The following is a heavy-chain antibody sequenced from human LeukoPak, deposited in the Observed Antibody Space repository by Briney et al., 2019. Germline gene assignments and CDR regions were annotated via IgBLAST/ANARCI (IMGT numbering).Heavy chain of an antibody. CDR1: GYSISNGHV. V-gene: IGHV4-38-2*02. J-gene: IGHJ4*02. CDR3: VRIDWTPDS. Sequence: SETLSLTCSVSGYSISNGHVWAWIRQPPGKGLEWIGTIHHSGNTYYNPSLQSRVTVSVDTSRNQFSLRVYSVTAADTGAYYCVRIDWTPDSWGQGTLVTVSS. D-gene: IGHD1-1*01. CDR2: IHHSGNT.